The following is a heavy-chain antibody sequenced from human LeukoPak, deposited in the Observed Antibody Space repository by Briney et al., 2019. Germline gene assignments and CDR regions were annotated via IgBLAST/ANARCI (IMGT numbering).Heavy chain of an antibody. CDR1: GGSISSGSYY. CDR2: IYYSGST. Sequence: SETLSLTCTVSGGSISSGSYYWGWIRQPPGQGLEWIGSIYYSGSTYYNPSLKSRVTISVDTSKNQFSLKLSSVTAADTAVYYCARRGDYVYYYGMDVWGQGTTVTVSS. D-gene: IGHD4-17*01. J-gene: IGHJ6*02. CDR3: ARRGDYVYYYGMDV. V-gene: IGHV4-39*01.